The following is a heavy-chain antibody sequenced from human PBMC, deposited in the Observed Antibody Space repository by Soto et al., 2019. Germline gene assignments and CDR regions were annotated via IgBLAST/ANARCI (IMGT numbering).Heavy chain of an antibody. D-gene: IGHD3-9*01. CDR2: IYPGDSDT. Sequence: GESLKISCNGSGYSFTSYWIGWVRQMPGKGLEWMGIIYPGDSDTRYSPSFQGQVTISADKSISTAYLQWSSLKASDTAMYYCARHDILTGYPYYYYYYYMDVWGKGTTVTVSS. CDR1: GYSFTSYW. J-gene: IGHJ6*03. CDR3: ARHDILTGYPYYYYYYYMDV. V-gene: IGHV5-51*01.